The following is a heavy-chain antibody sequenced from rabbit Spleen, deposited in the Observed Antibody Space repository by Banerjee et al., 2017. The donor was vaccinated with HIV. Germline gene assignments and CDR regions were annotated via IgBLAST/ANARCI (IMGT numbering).Heavy chain of an antibody. Sequence: QSLEESGGGLVQPEGSLTLTCTASGFSFSSSYYMCWVRQAPGKGLEWIACIYAGSSGSTYYASWAKGRFTISKTSSTTVTLQMTSLTAADTATYFCARDLTDAIGWNFGWWGQGTLVTVS. J-gene: IGHJ4*01. CDR3: ARDLTDAIGWNFGW. CDR1: GFSFSSSYY. CDR2: IYAGSSGST. D-gene: IGHD4-1*01. V-gene: IGHV1S40*01.